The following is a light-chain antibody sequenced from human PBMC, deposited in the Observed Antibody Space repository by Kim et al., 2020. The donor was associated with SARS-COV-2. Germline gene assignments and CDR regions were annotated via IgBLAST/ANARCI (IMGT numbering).Light chain of an antibody. CDR1: QGISNN. J-gene: IGKJ4*01. CDR3: LQHDTYPYS. Sequence: ASLGETVTITCRASQGISNNLAWFQQTPGKVPKRLIYAASTLQSGVPSRFSGSRSGTEFTLIINSLQPEDFATYFCLQHDTYPYSFGGGTKVDIK. CDR2: AAS. V-gene: IGKV1-17*03.